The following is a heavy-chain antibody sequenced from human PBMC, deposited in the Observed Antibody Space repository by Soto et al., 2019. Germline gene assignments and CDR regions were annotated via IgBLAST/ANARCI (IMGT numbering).Heavy chain of an antibody. CDR1: SASISSHY. Sequence: PSETLSLTCTVSSASISSHYWNWIRQPPGKGLEWIGSIYYSGNTNYSPSLKSRVTISVDTSKKQFSLYLQMNSLRAEDTAVYYCARDREGGWLVISHYFDYWGQGTLVTVSS. V-gene: IGHV4-59*11. J-gene: IGHJ4*02. CDR2: IYYSGNT. D-gene: IGHD6-19*01. CDR3: ARDREGGWLVISHYFDY.